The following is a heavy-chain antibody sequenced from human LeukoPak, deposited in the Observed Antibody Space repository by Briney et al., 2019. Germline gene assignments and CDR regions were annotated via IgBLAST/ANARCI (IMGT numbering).Heavy chain of an antibody. V-gene: IGHV5-51*01. J-gene: IGHJ5*02. CDR1: GYSFTSYW. CDR2: IYPGDSDT. D-gene: IGHD6-13*01. CDR3: ARQIAAAVNWFDP. Sequence: GESLKISCKGSGYSFTSYWIGWVRQMPGKGLEWMGIIYPGDSDTRYSPSFQGQVTISADKSISTAHLQWSSLKASDTAMYYCARQIAAAVNWFDPWGQGTLVTVSS.